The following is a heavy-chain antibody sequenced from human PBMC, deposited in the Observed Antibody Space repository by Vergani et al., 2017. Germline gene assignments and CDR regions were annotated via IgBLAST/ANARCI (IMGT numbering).Heavy chain of an antibody. V-gene: IGHV1-69*01. CDR2: IIPIFGTE. D-gene: IGHD5-18*01. J-gene: IGHJ4*02. CDR1: GGTFSSYA. Sequence: QVQLVQSGAEVKKPGSSVKVSCKASGGTFSSYAISWVRQAPGQGLEWMGGIIPIFGTENYAQKFQGRVTITADESTSTAYMELSSLSSEDTAVYYCARVGGYSYGPEKAHFDYWGQGTLVTVSS. CDR3: ARVGGYSYGPEKAHFDY.